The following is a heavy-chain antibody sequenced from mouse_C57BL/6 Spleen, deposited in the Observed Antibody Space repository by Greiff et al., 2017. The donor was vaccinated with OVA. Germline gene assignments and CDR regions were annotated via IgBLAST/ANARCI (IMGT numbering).Heavy chain of an antibody. J-gene: IGHJ1*03. CDR3: ARGGYYGSRPRYCYLCV. V-gene: IGHV5-9*01. CDR1: GFTFSSYT. Sequence: EVKLVESGGGLVKPGGSLKLSCAASGFTFSSYTMSWVRQTPEKRLEWVATISGGGGNTYYPDSVKGRFIISRSNAKNTWYLQMRRLRSEDTALYYWARGGYYGSRPRYCYLCVWGTGTTVTVSS. D-gene: IGHD1-1*01. CDR2: ISGGGGNT.